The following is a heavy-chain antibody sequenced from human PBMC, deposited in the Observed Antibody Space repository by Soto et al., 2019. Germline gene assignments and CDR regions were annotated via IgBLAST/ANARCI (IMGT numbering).Heavy chain of an antibody. CDR1: GGSFSGYY. CDR2: INHSGST. D-gene: IGHD3-10*01. CDR3: ARGVIWFGEYGYYYYMDV. Sequence: SETLSLTCAVYGGSFSGYYWSWIRQPPGKGLEWIGEINHSGSTNYNPSLKSRVTISVDTSKNQFSLKLSSVTAADTAVYYCARGVIWFGEYGYYYYMDVWGKGTTVTVSS. V-gene: IGHV4-34*01. J-gene: IGHJ6*03.